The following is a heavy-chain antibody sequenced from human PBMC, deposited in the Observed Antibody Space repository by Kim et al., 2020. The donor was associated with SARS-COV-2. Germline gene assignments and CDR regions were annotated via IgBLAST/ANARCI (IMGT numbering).Heavy chain of an antibody. Sequence: STTYAQKLQGRVTMTGDTSTSTVYMELSSLRSEDTAVYYCARAAHGSLDVWGQGTTVTVSS. J-gene: IGHJ6*02. V-gene: IGHV1-46*04. CDR2: ST. CDR3: ARAAHGSLDV.